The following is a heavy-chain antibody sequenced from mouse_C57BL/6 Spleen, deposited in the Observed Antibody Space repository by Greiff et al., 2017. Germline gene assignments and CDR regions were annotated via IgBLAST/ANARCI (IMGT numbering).Heavy chain of an antibody. CDR2: ISSGSSTI. Sequence: EVKLMESGGGLVKPGGSLKLSCAASGFTFSDYGMHWVRQAPEKGLEWVAYISSGSSTIYYADPVTGRFTISRDNAKNTLFLQTTRPRSEDTAMYYCARGRFAYWGQGTLVTVSA. CDR3: ARGRFAY. CDR1: GFTFSDYG. J-gene: IGHJ3*01. V-gene: IGHV5-17*01.